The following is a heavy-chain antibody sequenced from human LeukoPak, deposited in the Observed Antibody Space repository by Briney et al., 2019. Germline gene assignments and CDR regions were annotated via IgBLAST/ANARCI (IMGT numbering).Heavy chain of an antibody. CDR2: IHTSGSN. V-gene: IGHV4-4*09. CDR1: GVSISPYY. J-gene: IGHJ3*01. CDR3: ARLSAAVHLGAFDL. D-gene: IGHD3-3*01. Sequence: SQSLSLTCAVSGVSISPYYWAWIRQPPGKGLEWIGYIHTSGSNNQYPSLKGRVTISVDKSKNHFSLRLTSVTAADTTVYYCARLSAAVHLGAFDLWGQGTMVTVSS.